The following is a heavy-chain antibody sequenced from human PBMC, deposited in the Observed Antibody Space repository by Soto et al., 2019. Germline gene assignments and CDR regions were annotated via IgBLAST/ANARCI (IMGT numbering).Heavy chain of an antibody. D-gene: IGHD3-3*01. CDR3: ARDLEESGDVWTGVGLY. CDR2: ISAYNGET. V-gene: IGHV1-18*01. CDR1: GYNFHSYG. J-gene: IGHJ4*02. Sequence: QVQLVQSGAEVKKPGASVKVSCRASGYNFHSYGITWVRQAPGQGLEWLGWISAYNGETHSGQMLQGRVSLTIDLSTSTAYMELRSLRSDDTAVYSCARDLEESGDVWTGVGLYWGQGTRVTVSS.